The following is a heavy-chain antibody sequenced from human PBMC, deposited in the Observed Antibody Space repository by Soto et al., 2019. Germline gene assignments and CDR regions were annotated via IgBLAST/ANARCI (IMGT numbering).Heavy chain of an antibody. CDR2: ISSSSSYI. J-gene: IGHJ4*02. Sequence: GGSLRLSCAASGFTFSSYSMNWVRQAPGKGLEWVSSISSSSSYIYYADSVKGRFTISRDNAKNSLYLQMNSLRAEDTAVYYCARVEIEMARRGGFVYWGQGTLGNGSS. D-gene: IGHD3-16*01. CDR1: GFTFSSYS. V-gene: IGHV3-21*01. CDR3: ARVEIEMARRGGFVY.